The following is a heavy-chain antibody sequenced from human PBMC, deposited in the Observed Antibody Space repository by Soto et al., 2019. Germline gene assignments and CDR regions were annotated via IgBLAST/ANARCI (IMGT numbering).Heavy chain of an antibody. CDR3: AGGNLRY. V-gene: IGHV1-8*02. Sequence: ASVKVSCKASGYNFNTFDIYWVRHATGHGLEWMGWMNPNSGNTGYAQELRGRVTMTRNTSNTTAYMELTSLTSDDTGVYYSAGGNLRYWGQGNLVTVSS. CDR2: MNPNSGNT. CDR1: GYNFNTFD. D-gene: IGHD3-16*01. J-gene: IGHJ4*02.